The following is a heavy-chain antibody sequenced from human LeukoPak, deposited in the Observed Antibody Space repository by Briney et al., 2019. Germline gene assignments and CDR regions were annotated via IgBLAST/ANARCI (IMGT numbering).Heavy chain of an antibody. J-gene: IGHJ6*02. CDR2: INPSGGST. CDR1: GYTFTSYY. V-gene: IGHV1-46*01. D-gene: IGHD2-2*02. Sequence: ASVKVSCRASGYTFTSYYMHWVRQAPGQGLEWMGIINPSGGSTSYAQKFQGRVTMTRDTSTSTVYMELSSLRSEDTAVYYCAREIVQDIVVVPAAIVHGMDVWGQGTTVTVSS. CDR3: AREIVQDIVVVPAAIVHGMDV.